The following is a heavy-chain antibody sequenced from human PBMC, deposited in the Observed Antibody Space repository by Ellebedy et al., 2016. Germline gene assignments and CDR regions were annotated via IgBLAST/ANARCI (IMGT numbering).Heavy chain of an antibody. D-gene: IGHD5-24*01. CDR1: GFTFSKVW. CDR3: TTRTVKDEWLIDH. Sequence: GESLKISCAASGFTFSKVWMTWVRQAPGKGLEWVGRIKTRTDGGTRDYAAAVKGRFAISRDDSKKTLFLQMDRLKTEDTGVYYCTTRTVKDEWLIDHWGRGTLVTVSS. J-gene: IGHJ4*02. V-gene: IGHV3-15*01. CDR2: IKTRTDGGTR.